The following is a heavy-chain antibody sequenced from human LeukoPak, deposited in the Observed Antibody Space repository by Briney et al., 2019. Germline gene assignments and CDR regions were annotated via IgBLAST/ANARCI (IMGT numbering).Heavy chain of an antibody. V-gene: IGHV3-9*03. CDR1: GFTFSDYY. CDR2: ISWNSGSI. CDR3: AKEGIAAAGFDY. D-gene: IGHD6-13*01. J-gene: IGHJ4*02. Sequence: PGGSLRLSCAASGFTFSDYYMSWIRQAPGKGLEWVSGISWNSGSIGYADSVKGRFTISRDNAKNSLYLQMNSLRAEDMALYYCAKEGIAAAGFDYWGQGTLVTVSS.